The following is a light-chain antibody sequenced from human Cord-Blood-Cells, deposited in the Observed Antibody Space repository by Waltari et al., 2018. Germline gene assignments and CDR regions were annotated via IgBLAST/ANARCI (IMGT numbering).Light chain of an antibody. Sequence: SSELTQDPAVSVALGQTVRITCQGESLRSYYASWYQQQPGQAPVLVIYGKNNRPSGIPDRFSGSSSGNTASLTITGAQAEDEADYYCNSRDSSGNHLVFGGGTKLTVL. V-gene: IGLV3-19*01. J-gene: IGLJ3*02. CDR2: GKN. CDR1: SLRSYY. CDR3: NSRDSSGNHLV.